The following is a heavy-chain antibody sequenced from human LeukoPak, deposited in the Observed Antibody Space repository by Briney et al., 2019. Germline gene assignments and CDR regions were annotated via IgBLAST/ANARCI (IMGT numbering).Heavy chain of an antibody. D-gene: IGHD3-22*01. CDR1: GGSFNDYF. Sequence: KSSETLSLTCAVYGGSFNDYFWSWIRQPPGKGLEWIGEISHSGSTTYNPSLRSRVTISGDTSKKQFSLKLSSVTAADTAVYYCVTYYYGSSAPKRDYWGQGILVTVSS. V-gene: IGHV4-34*01. CDR2: ISHSGST. CDR3: VTYYYGSSAPKRDY. J-gene: IGHJ4*02.